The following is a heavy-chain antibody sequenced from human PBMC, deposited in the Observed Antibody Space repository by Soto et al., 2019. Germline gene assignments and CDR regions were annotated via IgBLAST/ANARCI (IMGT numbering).Heavy chain of an antibody. V-gene: IGHV4-31*03. D-gene: IGHD5-12*01. J-gene: IGHJ5*02. Sequence: QVQLQESGPGLVKPSQTLSLTCTVSGGSISSGGYYWSWIRQHPGKGLEWIGYIYYSGSTYYNPSLKSRVTISVDTSKNQFSRKLSSVTAADTAVYYCARDRGNYSGYGGQWFDPWGQGTLVTVSS. CDR1: GGSISSGGYY. CDR3: ARDRGNYSGYGGQWFDP. CDR2: IYYSGST.